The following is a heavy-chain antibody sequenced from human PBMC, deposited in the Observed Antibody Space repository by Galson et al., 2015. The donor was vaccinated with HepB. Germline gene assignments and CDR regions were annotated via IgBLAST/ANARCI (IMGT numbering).Heavy chain of an antibody. CDR3: ARIGDGSSSWYRYYYYYGMDV. V-gene: IGHV3-48*01. CDR1: GFTFSSYS. D-gene: IGHD6-13*01. Sequence: SLRLSCAASGFTFSSYSMNWVRQAPGKGLEWVSYISSSSSTIYYADSVKGRFTISRDNAKNSLYLQMNSLRAEDTAVYYCARIGDGSSSWYRYYYYYGMDVWGQGTTVTVSS. J-gene: IGHJ6*02. CDR2: ISSSSSTI.